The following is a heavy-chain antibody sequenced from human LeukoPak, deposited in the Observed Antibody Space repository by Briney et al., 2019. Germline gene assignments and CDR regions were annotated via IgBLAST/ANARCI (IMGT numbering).Heavy chain of an antibody. CDR1: GGSISSGGYY. V-gene: IGHV4-31*03. J-gene: IGHJ3*02. Sequence: PSQTLSLTCTVSGGSISSGGYYWSWIRQHPGKGLEWIGYIYYSGSTYYNPSLKSRVTISVDTSKNQFSLKLSSVTAADTAVYYCAREEYYYDSSGYYDAFDIWGQGTMVTVSS. CDR3: AREEYYYDSSGYYDAFDI. CDR2: IYYSGST. D-gene: IGHD3-22*01.